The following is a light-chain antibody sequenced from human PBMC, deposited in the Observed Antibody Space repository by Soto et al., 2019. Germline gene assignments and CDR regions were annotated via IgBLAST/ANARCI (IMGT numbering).Light chain of an antibody. CDR2: DAS. CDR3: QQYNTYSSWA. CDR1: QSVGTW. V-gene: IGKV1-5*01. Sequence: DIQMTQSPSTLSASVGDRVTITCRASQSVGTWLAWYQQKPGKAPELLISDASSLESGVPSRFSGSGSGTEFTLTISSLLPDDFATYYCQQYNTYSSWAFGLGTKVEIK. J-gene: IGKJ1*01.